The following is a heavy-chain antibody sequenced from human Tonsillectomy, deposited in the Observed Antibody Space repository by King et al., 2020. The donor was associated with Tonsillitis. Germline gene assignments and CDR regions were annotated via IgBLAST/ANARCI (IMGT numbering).Heavy chain of an antibody. D-gene: IGHD3-10*01. J-gene: IGHJ4*02. V-gene: IGHV4-59*08. CDR2: ISHTGST. CDR1: GGSISSYY. CDR3: ARHPSGFMYGSLHFDY. Sequence: VQLQESGPGLVKPSETLSLTCTVSGGSISSYYWSWIRQSPGKELEWLGYISHTGSTSYKPSLKSRVTISVDMSRNQFSLNLTSVTAADSAVYYCARHPSGFMYGSLHFDYWGRGFLVIVSS.